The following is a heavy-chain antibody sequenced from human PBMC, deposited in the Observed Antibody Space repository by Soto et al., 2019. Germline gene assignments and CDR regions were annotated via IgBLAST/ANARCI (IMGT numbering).Heavy chain of an antibody. J-gene: IGHJ4*02. CDR3: ARDGGNTYCGGDCYRD. CDR1: GGTFSSYA. Sequence: SVKVSCKASGGTFSSYAISWVRQAPGQGLECMGGIIPIFGTANYAQKFQGRVTITADESTSTAYMELSSLRSEDTAVYYCARDGGNTYCGGDCYRDWGQGTLVTVSS. CDR2: IIPIFGTA. D-gene: IGHD2-21*02. V-gene: IGHV1-69*13.